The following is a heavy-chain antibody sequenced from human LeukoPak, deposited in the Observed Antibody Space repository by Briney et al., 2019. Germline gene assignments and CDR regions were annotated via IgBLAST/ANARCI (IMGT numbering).Heavy chain of an antibody. CDR1: GGSISSSSYY. V-gene: IGHV4-39*01. J-gene: IGHJ4*02. CDR3: GRHSISPGVVDY. D-gene: IGHD3-3*01. Sequence: SETLSLTCTVSGGSISSSSYYWGWIRQPPSKGLEWIGSIYFSGSTYYNPSLKSRVTISVDTSENQFSLKMSSVTAADTAVYYCGRHSISPGVVDYWGQGTLVTVSS. CDR2: IYFSGST.